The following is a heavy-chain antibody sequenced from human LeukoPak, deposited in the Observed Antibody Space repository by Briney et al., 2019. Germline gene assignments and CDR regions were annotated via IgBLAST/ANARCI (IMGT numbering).Heavy chain of an antibody. CDR2: IYPGDSDT. D-gene: IGHD3-10*01. CDR3: ARGSGSHNYYYYGMDV. J-gene: IGHJ6*02. V-gene: IGHV5-51*01. Sequence: GEPLKISCKGSGYSFTSYWIGWVRQMPGKGLEWMGIIYPGDSDTRYSPSFQGQVTISADKSISTAYLQWSSLKASDTAMYYCARGSGSHNYYYYGMDVWGQGTTVTVSS. CDR1: GYSFTSYW.